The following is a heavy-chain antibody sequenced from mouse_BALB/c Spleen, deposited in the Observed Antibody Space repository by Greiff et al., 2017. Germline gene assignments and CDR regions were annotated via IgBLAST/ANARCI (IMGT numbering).Heavy chain of an antibody. CDR1: GYTFTSYW. CDR2: INPSTGYT. Sequence: QVQLKQSGAELAKPGASVKMSCTASGYTFTSYWMHWVKQRPGQGLEWIGYINPSTGYTEYNQKFKDKATLTADKSSSTAYMQLSSLTSEDSAVYYCARSSYYGNYLLAYWGQGTLVTVSA. CDR3: ARSSYYGNYLLAY. D-gene: IGHD2-10*01. V-gene: IGHV1-7*01. J-gene: IGHJ3*01.